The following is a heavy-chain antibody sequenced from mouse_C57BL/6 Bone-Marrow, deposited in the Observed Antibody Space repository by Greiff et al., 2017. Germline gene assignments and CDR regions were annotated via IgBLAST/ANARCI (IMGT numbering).Heavy chain of an antibody. CDR2: ISSGGSYT. J-gene: IGHJ2*01. V-gene: IGHV5-6*01. CDR3: ARQGGGFDY. Sequence: AQLKESGGDLVKPGGSLKLSCAASGFTFSSYGLSWVRQTPDKRLEWVATISSGGSYTYYPDSVKGRFTISRDNAKNTLYLQMSSLKSEDTAMYYCARQGGGFDYWGQGTTLTVSS. CDR1: GFTFSSYG.